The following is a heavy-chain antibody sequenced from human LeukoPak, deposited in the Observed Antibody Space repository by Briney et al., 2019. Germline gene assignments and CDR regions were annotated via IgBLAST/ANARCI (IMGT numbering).Heavy chain of an antibody. CDR2: INHSGST. J-gene: IGHJ6*03. Sequence: SETLSLTCAVYGGSFSGYYWSWIRQPPGKGLEWIGEINHSGSTNYNPSLKSRVTISVDTSKNQFSLKLGSVTAADAAVYDCARGGGSPVCIWVRRYYMDVWGKGTTVTVSS. D-gene: IGHD3-16*01. CDR3: ARGGGSPVCIWVRRYYMDV. V-gene: IGHV4-34*01. CDR1: GGSFSGYY.